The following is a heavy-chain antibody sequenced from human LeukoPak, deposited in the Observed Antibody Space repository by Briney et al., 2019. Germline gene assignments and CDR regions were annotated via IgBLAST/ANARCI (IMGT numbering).Heavy chain of an antibody. D-gene: IGHD2-21*01. CDR2: ISAHSGAT. Sequence: ASVRVSCKGSGYTFTSYGITWVRQAPGQGLEWVGWISAHSGATNYAQNLQGRVTMTRDTSTSTVYMELRSLRSDGTAVYYCARRGGDYGDYWGQGTLVTVSS. J-gene: IGHJ4*02. V-gene: IGHV1-18*01. CDR1: GYTFTSYG. CDR3: ARRGGDYGDY.